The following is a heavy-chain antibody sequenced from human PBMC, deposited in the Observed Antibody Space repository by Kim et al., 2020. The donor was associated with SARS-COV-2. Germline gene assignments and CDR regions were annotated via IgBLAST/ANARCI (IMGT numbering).Heavy chain of an antibody. CDR2: IYYSGST. V-gene: IGHV4-39*01. D-gene: IGHD3-3*01. J-gene: IGHJ6*02. Sequence: SETLSLTCTVSGGSISSSSYYWGWIRQPPGKGLEWIGSIYYSGSTYYNPSLKSRVTISVDTSKNQFSLKLSSVTAADTAVYYCASFWSGYGLYYYYGMDVWGQGTTVTVSS. CDR3: ASFWSGYGLYYYYGMDV. CDR1: GGSISSSSYY.